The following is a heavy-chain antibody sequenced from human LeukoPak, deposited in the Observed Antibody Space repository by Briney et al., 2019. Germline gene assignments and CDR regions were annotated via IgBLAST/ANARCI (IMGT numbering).Heavy chain of an antibody. CDR1: GFAFNSFF. J-gene: IGHJ4*02. CDR2: ISQDGSET. V-gene: IGHV3-7*01. D-gene: IGHD7-27*01. CDR3: VRDLGHSRHYFEY. Sequence: GGSLRLSCAASGFAFNSFFLNWVRLTPGRELEWVACISQDGSETFYMDSVRGRFTISRDNTKNSLYLQMDSLRAEDTAVYFCVRDLGHSRHYFEYWGQGALVTVSS.